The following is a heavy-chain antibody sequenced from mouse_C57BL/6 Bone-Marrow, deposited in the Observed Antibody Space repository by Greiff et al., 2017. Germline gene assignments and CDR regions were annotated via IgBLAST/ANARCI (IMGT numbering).Heavy chain of an antibody. V-gene: IGHV5-17*01. CDR2: ISSGSSTI. CDR3: AKSKLLFHY. D-gene: IGHD2-12*01. Sequence: EVQVVESGGGLVKPGGSLKLSCAASGFTFSDYGMHWVRQAPEKGLEWVAYISSGSSTIYYADTVKGRFTISRDNAKNTLFLQMTSLRSEDTAMYYCAKSKLLFHYWRQCTTLTVSS. CDR1: GFTFSDYG. J-gene: IGHJ2*01.